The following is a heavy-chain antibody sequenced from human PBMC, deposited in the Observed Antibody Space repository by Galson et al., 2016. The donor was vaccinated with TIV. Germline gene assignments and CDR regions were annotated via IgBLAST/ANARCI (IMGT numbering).Heavy chain of an antibody. CDR1: GFTFNYFG. Sequence: SLRLSCAASGFTFNYFGMNWVRQAPGKGLEWVAGISGSGGVTNYADSVRGRFTISRDNSKDTLYLQMNSLRAEDTALYYCTRRGVYLQDAFDFWGQGTMVTASS. D-gene: IGHD2/OR15-2a*01. CDR3: TRRGVYLQDAFDF. J-gene: IGHJ3*01. CDR2: ISGSGGVT. V-gene: IGHV3-23*01.